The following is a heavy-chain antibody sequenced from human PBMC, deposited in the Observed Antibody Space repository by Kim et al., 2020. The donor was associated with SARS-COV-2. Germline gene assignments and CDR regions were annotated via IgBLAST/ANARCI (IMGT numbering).Heavy chain of an antibody. CDR2: IYNSDTGTT. CDR1: GGSITYHH. Sequence: SETLSLTCSVSGGSITYHHWTWIRQPPGKGLEWIGYIYNSDTGTTAYNPSLKTRVTISVDTSKSQFSLTLRSVTAADTAVYYCARAPRIQVTSRSFYSSYMDVWGKGTTVTVSS. V-gene: IGHV4-59*11. D-gene: IGHD1-26*01. CDR3: ARAPRIQVTSRSFYSSYMDV. J-gene: IGHJ6*03.